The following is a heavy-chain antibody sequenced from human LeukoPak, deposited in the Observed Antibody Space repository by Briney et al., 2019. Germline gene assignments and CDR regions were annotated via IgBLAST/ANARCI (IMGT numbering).Heavy chain of an antibody. CDR2: ISGSGGTT. D-gene: IGHD3-3*01. V-gene: IGHV3-23*01. CDR3: ARGVPYDSWSGPHYSDY. CDR1: GFTFNNYA. J-gene: IGHJ4*02. Sequence: GGSLRLSCAASGFTFNNYAMNWVRQAPGKGLEWVSVISGSGGTTYYADSVKGRFTISRDSSKNTLYLQMNSLRAEDTAVYYCARGVPYDSWSGPHYSDYWGQGTLVTVSS.